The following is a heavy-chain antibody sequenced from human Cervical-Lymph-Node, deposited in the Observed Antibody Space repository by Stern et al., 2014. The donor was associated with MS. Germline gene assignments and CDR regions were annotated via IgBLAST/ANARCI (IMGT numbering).Heavy chain of an antibody. V-gene: IGHV1-69*06. CDR2: IIRPVGTA. J-gene: IGHJ5*02. CDR1: GG. D-gene: IGHD3-10*01. CDR3: ARGTGDNWFDP. Sequence: VQLVQSGADVKKPGSAVRVSCKASGGVRWLRQAPRQGLEYMGGIIRPVGTAHYAQRFQGRLTITADTSRNTTYMELRSLRSDDTAVYYCARGTGDNWFDPWGQGTLVSVSS.